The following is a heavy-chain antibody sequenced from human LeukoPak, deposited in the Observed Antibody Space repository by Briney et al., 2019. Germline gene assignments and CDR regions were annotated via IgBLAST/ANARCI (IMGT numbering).Heavy chain of an antibody. D-gene: IGHD6-19*01. CDR3: ARGTYTSGWYYFDS. J-gene: IGHJ4*02. V-gene: IGHV3-23*01. CDR2: ISNSGGST. CDR1: GFTFSNYA. Sequence: PGGSLRLSCAASGFTFSNYAMSWVRQAPGKGLEWVSAISNSGGSTYYADSVKGRFTISRDNSKNTLYLQMNSLRAEDTAVYYCARGTYTSGWYYFDSWGQGTLVTVSS.